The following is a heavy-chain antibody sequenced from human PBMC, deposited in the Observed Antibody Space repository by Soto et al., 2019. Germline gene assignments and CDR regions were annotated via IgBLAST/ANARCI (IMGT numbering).Heavy chain of an antibody. J-gene: IGHJ6*02. CDR2: IYSGGST. Sequence: GCLRLACSASGFTVSSNYMSWVRQAAGKGLEWVSVIYSGGSTYYADSVKGRFTISRDNSKNTLYLQMNSLRAEDTAVYYCARVDSGYISDPSYYYGMDVWGQGTTVTVYS. CDR1: GFTVSSNY. V-gene: IGHV3-53*01. D-gene: IGHD5-12*01. CDR3: ARVDSGYISDPSYYYGMDV.